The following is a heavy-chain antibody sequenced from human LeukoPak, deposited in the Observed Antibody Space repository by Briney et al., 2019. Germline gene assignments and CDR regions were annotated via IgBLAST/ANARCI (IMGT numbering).Heavy chain of an antibody. CDR2: INQDGSEK. Sequence: GGSLRLSCAASGFTFSSYWMSWVCQAPGKGLEWVANINQDGSEKYYVDSVKGRFTISRDNAKNSLYLQMNSLRAEDTAVYYCASTPNYSAYGRFDPWGQGTLVTVSS. J-gene: IGHJ5*02. CDR3: ASTPNYSAYGRFDP. CDR1: GFTFSSYW. V-gene: IGHV3-7*01. D-gene: IGHD5-12*01.